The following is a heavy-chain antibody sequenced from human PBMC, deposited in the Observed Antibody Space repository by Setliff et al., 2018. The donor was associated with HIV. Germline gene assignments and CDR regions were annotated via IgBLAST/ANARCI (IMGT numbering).Heavy chain of an antibody. J-gene: IGHJ4*02. D-gene: IGHD5-12*01. CDR3: AIDVIGGWLRPMPDF. CDR1: GGTFSPYA. Sequence: SVKVSCKASGGTFSPYAIHWVRQAPGQGLEWMGGIPLFGTANYAQKFQGRVRITADESTGTAYMELRTLKFEDTAVYYCAIDVIGGWLRPMPDFWGPGTLVTVSS. V-gene: IGHV1-69*13. CDR2: IPLFGTA.